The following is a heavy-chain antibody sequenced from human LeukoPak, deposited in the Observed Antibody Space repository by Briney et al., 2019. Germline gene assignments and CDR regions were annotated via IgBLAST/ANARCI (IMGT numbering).Heavy chain of an antibody. J-gene: IGHJ3*02. D-gene: IGHD3-9*01. V-gene: IGHV1-18*01. CDR1: GYTFTSYS. Sequence: GASVKVSCKASGYTFTSYSISWVRQAPGQGLEWMGWISAYNGNTNYAQKLQGRVTMTTDTSTSTAYMELSSLRSEDTAVYYCATVTRTTPLAYYDILTGYRTLHAFDIWGQGTMVTVSS. CDR3: ATVTRTTPLAYYDILTGYRTLHAFDI. CDR2: ISAYNGNT.